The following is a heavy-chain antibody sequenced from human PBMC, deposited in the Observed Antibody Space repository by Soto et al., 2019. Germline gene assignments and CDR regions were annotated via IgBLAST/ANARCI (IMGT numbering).Heavy chain of an antibody. D-gene: IGHD3-10*01. CDR1: GFTFSRFE. Sequence: EVQLVESGGGLVQPGGSLRLSCAASGFTFSRFELHWVRQAPGKGLEWISYISSSGSNPYYASSVEGRFTISRDNANNSVYLQMDSLRAEDTALYCCTRAAWFPYLSFYWGQGALVTVSS. J-gene: IGHJ4*02. CDR3: TRAAWFPYLSFY. V-gene: IGHV3-48*03. CDR2: ISSSGSNP.